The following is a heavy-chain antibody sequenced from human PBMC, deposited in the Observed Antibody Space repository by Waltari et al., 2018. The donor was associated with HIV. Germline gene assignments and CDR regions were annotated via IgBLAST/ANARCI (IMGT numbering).Heavy chain of an antibody. J-gene: IGHJ4*02. Sequence: QLQLQESGPGLVKPSETLSLTCTVSGGSISSSSYYWGWIRQPPGKGLEWIGSIYYSGSTYYNPSLKSRVTISVDTSKNQFSLKLSSVTAADTAVYYCASFNRRDGYKPGDYWGQGTLVTVSS. CDR2: IYYSGST. V-gene: IGHV4-39*07. D-gene: IGHD5-12*01. CDR1: GGSISSSSYY. CDR3: ASFNRRDGYKPGDY.